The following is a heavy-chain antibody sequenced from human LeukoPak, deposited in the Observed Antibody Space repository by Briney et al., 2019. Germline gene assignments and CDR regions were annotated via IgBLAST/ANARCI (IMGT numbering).Heavy chain of an antibody. J-gene: IGHJ3*02. CDR1: GFTFSSYW. CDR3: ARGGLPYSFDI. Sequence: GGSLRLSCAASGFTFSSYWMHWVRQAPGKGLVWVSHINSDGSWYADSAKGRFTISRGNAKNTLYLQMNSLRAEDTAVYYCARGGLPYSFDIWGQGSMVTVSS. V-gene: IGHV3-74*03. D-gene: IGHD1-26*01. CDR2: INSDGS.